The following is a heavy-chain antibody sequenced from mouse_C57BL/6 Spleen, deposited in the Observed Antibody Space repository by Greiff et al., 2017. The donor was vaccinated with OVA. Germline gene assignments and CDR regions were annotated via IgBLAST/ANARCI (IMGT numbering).Heavy chain of an antibody. CDR2: IDPNSGGT. CDR1: GYTFTSYW. Sequence: QVHVKQPGAELVKPGASVKLSCKASGYTFTSYWMHWVKQRPGRGLEWIGRIDPNSGGTKYNEKFKSKATLTVDKPSSTAYMQLSSLTSEDSAVYDCARTTAVARNYWGQGTTLTVSS. D-gene: IGHD1-1*01. J-gene: IGHJ2*01. CDR3: ARTTAVARNY. V-gene: IGHV1-72*01.